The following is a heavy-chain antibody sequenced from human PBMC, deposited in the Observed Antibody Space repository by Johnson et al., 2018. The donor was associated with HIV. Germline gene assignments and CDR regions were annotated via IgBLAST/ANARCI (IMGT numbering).Heavy chain of an antibody. Sequence: EKLVESGGGLVQPGGSLRLSCAASGFTFSSYAMHWVRQAPGKGLEYVSAISSNGGSTYYANSVKGRFTISRDNSKNTLYLQMGSLRAEDMAVYYCARGGVTFGGVIAPGAFDSWGQGTMVTVSS. D-gene: IGHD3-16*02. J-gene: IGHJ3*02. CDR1: GFTFSSYA. CDR3: ARGGVTFGGVIAPGAFDS. CDR2: ISSNGGST. V-gene: IGHV3-64*01.